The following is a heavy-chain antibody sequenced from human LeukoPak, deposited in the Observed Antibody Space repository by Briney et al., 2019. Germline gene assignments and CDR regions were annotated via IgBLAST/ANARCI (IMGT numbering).Heavy chain of an antibody. V-gene: IGHV1-24*01. CDR2: LDPEDGEM. CDR1: GYTLTELS. CDR3: ATGRTKWDLLNY. D-gene: IGHD1-26*01. J-gene: IGHJ4*02. Sequence: GASVKVSCKVSGYTLTELSLHWVRQAPGKELEWMGGLDPEDGEMIYSQKFQGRVTMTEDTSTDIAYMEMSSLTSEDTAVYYCATGRTKWDLLNYWGQGTLVTVSS.